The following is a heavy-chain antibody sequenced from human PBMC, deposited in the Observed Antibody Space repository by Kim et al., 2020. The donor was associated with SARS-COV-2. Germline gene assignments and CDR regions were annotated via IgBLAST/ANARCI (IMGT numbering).Heavy chain of an antibody. CDR3: ASSRGRSSSDY. Sequence: TNYAQKFQGRVTMTRDTSISTAYMELSRLRSDDTAVYYCASSRGRSSSDYWGQGTLVTVSS. J-gene: IGHJ4*02. CDR2: T. V-gene: IGHV1-2*02. D-gene: IGHD6-6*01.